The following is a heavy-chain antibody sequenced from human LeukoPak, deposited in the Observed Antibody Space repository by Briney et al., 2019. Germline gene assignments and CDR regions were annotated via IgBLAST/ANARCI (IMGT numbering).Heavy chain of an antibody. J-gene: IGHJ5*02. Sequence: SETLSLTCTVSGGSISSYYWSWIRQPPGKGLEWIGYIYYSGSTNYNPSLKSRVPISVDTSKNQFSLKLSSVTAADTAVYYCARERYDFWSGYLNWFDPWGQGTLVTVSS. D-gene: IGHD3-3*01. CDR3: ARERYDFWSGYLNWFDP. V-gene: IGHV4-59*01. CDR1: GGSISSYY. CDR2: IYYSGST.